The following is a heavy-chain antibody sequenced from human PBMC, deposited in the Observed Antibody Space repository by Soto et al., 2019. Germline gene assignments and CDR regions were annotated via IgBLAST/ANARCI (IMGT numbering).Heavy chain of an antibody. Sequence: QVQLQESGPGLVKPSQTLSLTCTVSGGSISSGGYYWSWIRQHPGKGLEWIGYIYYSGSTYYNPSLKSRVTISVDTSKNQFSLKLSSVTAADTAVYYCARAHAATFEDYGDFVDYWGQGTLVTVSS. CDR3: ARAHAATFEDYGDFVDY. V-gene: IGHV4-31*03. J-gene: IGHJ4*02. CDR1: GGSISSGGYY. CDR2: IYYSGST. D-gene: IGHD4-17*01.